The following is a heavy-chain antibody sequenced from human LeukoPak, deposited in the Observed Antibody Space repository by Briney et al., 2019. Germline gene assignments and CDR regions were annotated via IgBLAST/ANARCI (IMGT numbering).Heavy chain of an antibody. CDR3: AKSGYSSGWYDNNYFDY. J-gene: IGHJ4*02. Sequence: GGSLRLSCAASGFTFSSYAMIWLRQAPGKGLEWVSAISGSGASTYYADSVKGRFTISRDNSKNTLYLQMNSLRAEDTALYYCAKSGYSSGWYDNNYFDYWGQGTLVTVSS. CDR1: GFTFSSYA. D-gene: IGHD6-19*01. V-gene: IGHV3-23*01. CDR2: ISGSGAST.